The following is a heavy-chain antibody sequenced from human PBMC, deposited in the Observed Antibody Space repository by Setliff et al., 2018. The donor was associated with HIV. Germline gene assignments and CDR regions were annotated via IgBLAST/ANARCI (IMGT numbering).Heavy chain of an antibody. Sequence: SETLSLTCTASGVSAGSGSFYWSWIRQPAGRGLEWIGRVYVTGSSAYNPSLKSRVSMSVLGSRNQISLKLTSVTAADTAVYYCASRRMRGNSHGYFDYWGQGILVTVSS. V-gene: IGHV4-61*02. CDR1: GVSAGSGSFY. J-gene: IGHJ4*02. D-gene: IGHD5-18*01. CDR2: VYVTGSS. CDR3: ASRRMRGNSHGYFDY.